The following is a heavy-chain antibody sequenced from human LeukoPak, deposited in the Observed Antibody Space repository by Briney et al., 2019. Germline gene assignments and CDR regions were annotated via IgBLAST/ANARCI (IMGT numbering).Heavy chain of an antibody. CDR1: GFTFSSYA. CDR3: AKAGRPYCGGDCYSDY. Sequence: GGTLRLSCAASGFTFSSYAMSWVRQAPGKGLEWVSAISGSGGSTYYADSVKGRFTISRDNSKNTLYLQMNSRRAEDTAVYYCAKAGRPYCGGDCYSDYWGQGTLVTVSS. J-gene: IGHJ4*02. V-gene: IGHV3-23*01. D-gene: IGHD2-21*02. CDR2: ISGSGGST.